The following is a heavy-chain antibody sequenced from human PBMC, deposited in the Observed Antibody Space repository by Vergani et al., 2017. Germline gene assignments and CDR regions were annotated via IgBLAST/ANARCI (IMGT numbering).Heavy chain of an antibody. D-gene: IGHD2-15*01. V-gene: IGHV4-34*01. CDR3: ARGPASWYRGPPTYYYGMDV. Sequence: QVQLQQWGAGLLKPSETLSLTCAVYGGSFSGYYWSWIRQPPGKGLEWIGEINHSGSTNYNPSLKSRVTISVDTSKNQFSLKLSSVTAADTAVYYCARGPASWYRGPPTYYYGMDVWGKGTTVTVSS. CDR2: INHSGST. J-gene: IGHJ6*04. CDR1: GGSFSGYY.